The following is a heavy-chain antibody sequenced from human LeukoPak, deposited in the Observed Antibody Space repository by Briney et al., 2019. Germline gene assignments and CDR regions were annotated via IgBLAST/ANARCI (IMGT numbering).Heavy chain of an antibody. CDR3: AQSGLEELFGNWFDP. J-gene: IGHJ5*02. D-gene: IGHD3-10*01. V-gene: IGHV3-23*01. Sequence: GGSLRLSCASSGFTYSMSWVRQAPGKGLEWVSSITASGGSTYYTDSVKGRFTISRDNSKNTLYLQMNSLRPEDTALYYCAQSGLEELFGNWFDPWGQGTLVTVSS. CDR1: GFTYS. CDR2: ITASGGST.